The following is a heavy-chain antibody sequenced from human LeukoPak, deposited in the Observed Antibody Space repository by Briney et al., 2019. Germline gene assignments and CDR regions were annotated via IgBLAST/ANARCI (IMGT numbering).Heavy chain of an antibody. CDR3: ARPHPRSCSSTTCSEPYGMDV. V-gene: IGHV5-51*01. CDR1: GYSFTTYW. J-gene: IGHJ6*02. Sequence: GESLKISCKGSGYSFTTYWIGWVRQVPGKGLEWMGIIYPGDSDTRYSPSFQGQVTISADKSINTAYLQWSSLRASDTAMYYCARPHPRSCSSTTCSEPYGMDVWGQGTTVTVSS. D-gene: IGHD2-2*01. CDR2: IYPGDSDT.